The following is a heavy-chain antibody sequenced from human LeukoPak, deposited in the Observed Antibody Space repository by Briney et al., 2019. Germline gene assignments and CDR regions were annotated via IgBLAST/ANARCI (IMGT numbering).Heavy chain of an antibody. J-gene: IGHJ4*02. CDR1: GFTFSSYE. CDR2: INQDGSEK. Sequence: GGSLRLSCAASGFTFSSYEMNWVRQAPGKGLEWVANINQDGSEKYYVDSVKGRFTISRDNAKNSLYLQMNSLKVEDTAVYYCARWAAAWNNWGQGTLVTVSS. CDR3: ARWAAAWNN. V-gene: IGHV3-7*04. D-gene: IGHD6-13*01.